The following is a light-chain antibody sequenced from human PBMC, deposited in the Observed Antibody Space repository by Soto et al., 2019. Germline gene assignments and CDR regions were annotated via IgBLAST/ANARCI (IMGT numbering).Light chain of an antibody. CDR2: KAS. CDR1: QSISSW. CDR3: QQYNNSPYT. V-gene: IGKV1-5*03. J-gene: IGKJ3*01. Sequence: DIPMTQSPSTLSASVGDRVTITCRASQSISSWLAWYQQKPGKAPKLLIYKASSLESGVPSRFSGRESGKEFTLTISNLQPDDFAPYYYQQYNNSPYTFGARTKVDIK.